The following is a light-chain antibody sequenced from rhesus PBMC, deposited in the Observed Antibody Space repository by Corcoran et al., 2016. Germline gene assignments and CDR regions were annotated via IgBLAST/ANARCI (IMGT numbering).Light chain of an antibody. Sequence: QVILTQSPATLSLSPGERATLSCRASQSVSSYLAWYQQKPGQAPRLPIYGAVTRATAIPDRFSGNGSGTEFTLTLSSLEPEDFAVYYCPKYSSSPRTFGQGTKVEIK. CDR3: PKYSSSPRT. CDR2: GAV. CDR1: QSVSSY. V-gene: IGKV3-53*01. J-gene: IGKJ1*01.